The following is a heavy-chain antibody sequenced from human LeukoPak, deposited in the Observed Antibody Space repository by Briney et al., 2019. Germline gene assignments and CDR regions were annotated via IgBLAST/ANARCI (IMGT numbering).Heavy chain of an antibody. Sequence: ASVKVSCKASGGTFSSYAISWVRQAPGQGLEWMGRIIPILGIANYAQKFQGRVTITADKSTSTAYMELSSLRSEDTAVYYRARGRPTAIPYYWGQGTLVTVSS. CDR1: GGTFSSYA. CDR2: IIPILGIA. D-gene: IGHD2-2*02. V-gene: IGHV1-69*04. CDR3: ARGRPTAIPYY. J-gene: IGHJ4*02.